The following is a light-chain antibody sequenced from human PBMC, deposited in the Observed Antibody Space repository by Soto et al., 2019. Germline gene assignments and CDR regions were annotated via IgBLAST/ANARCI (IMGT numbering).Light chain of an antibody. CDR1: SSDVGGYNF. J-gene: IGLJ1*01. V-gene: IGLV2-14*01. CDR2: EVS. CDR3: TSYTSSSIFYA. Sequence: QSVLTQPASVSGSPGQSITISCTGTSSDVGGYNFVSWFQHHPGKAPKVMIYEVSNRPSGVSNRFSGSKSGNTASLTISGLQAEDEADYYCTSYTSSSIFYAFGTGTKLTVL.